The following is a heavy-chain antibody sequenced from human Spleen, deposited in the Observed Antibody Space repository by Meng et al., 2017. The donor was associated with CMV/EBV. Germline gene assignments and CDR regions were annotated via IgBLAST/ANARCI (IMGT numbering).Heavy chain of an antibody. CDR2: IYIDGST. Sequence: GESLKISCAASGFIVSSDNMNWVRQSPGKGLEWVSIIYIDGSTSYAASVKGRFTISRDISKNTLNLQMNSLRAEDTAIYYCVRALDHDYHDYYFDHWGQGTLVTV. J-gene: IGHJ4*02. V-gene: IGHV3-53*01. CDR1: GFIVSSDN. D-gene: IGHD4-17*01. CDR3: VRALDHDYHDYYFDH.